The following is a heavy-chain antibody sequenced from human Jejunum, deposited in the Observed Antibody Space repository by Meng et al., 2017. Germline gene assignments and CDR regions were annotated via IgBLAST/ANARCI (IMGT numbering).Heavy chain of an antibody. CDR1: GGSSSGFY. D-gene: IGHD1-14*01. CDR2: IHPSGST. CDR3: TRGTDRAKSGDY. V-gene: IGHV4-34*01. J-gene: IGHJ4*02. Sequence: VQLMEGGAGLLKPSEPLSLTCAVYGGSSSGFYLSWIRQPPGKGLEWIGEIHPSGSTDYNPSLKSRLTISLDTSKNQFSLSLNSATAADTGIYYCTRGTDRAKSGDYWGQGTLVTVSS.